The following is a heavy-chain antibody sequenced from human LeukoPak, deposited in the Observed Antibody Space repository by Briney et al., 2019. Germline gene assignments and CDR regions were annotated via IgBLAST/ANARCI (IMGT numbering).Heavy chain of an antibody. CDR2: INHSGST. D-gene: IGHD3-3*01. V-gene: IGHV4-34*01. CDR3: ARGIREWIRSAIGY. CDR1: GGSFSGYY. J-gene: IGHJ4*02. Sequence: PSETLSLTCAVYGGSFSGYYWSWIRQPPGKGLEWIGEINHSGSTNYNPSLKNRLTISVDTYKNQFSLKLSSVTAADTAVYYCARGIREWIRSAIGYWGQGTLVTVSS.